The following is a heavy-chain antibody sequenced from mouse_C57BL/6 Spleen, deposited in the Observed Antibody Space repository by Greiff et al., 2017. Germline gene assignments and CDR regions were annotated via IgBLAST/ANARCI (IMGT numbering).Heavy chain of an antibody. D-gene: IGHD1-1*01. CDR1: GYTFTDYN. Sequence: VQLQQSGPELVKPGASVKIPCKASGYTFTDYNMDWVQQSHGKSLEWIGDINPNNGGTFYNQKFKGQATLAVDKSSSTAYMELRSLTSEDTAVYYCARQIYYYGSSYDDYWGQGTTLTVSS. CDR2: INPNNGGT. CDR3: ARQIYYYGSSYDDY. V-gene: IGHV1-18*01. J-gene: IGHJ2*01.